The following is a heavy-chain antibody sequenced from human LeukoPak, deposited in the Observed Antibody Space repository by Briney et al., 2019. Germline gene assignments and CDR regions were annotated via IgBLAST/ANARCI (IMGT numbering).Heavy chain of an antibody. J-gene: IGHJ4*02. CDR3: ARDGSYYGSGSYYNAGGYFDY. CDR1: GFTFSSYA. V-gene: IGHV3-30*04. CDR2: ISYDGSNK. Sequence: GGSLRLSCAASGFTFSSYAMHWFRQAPGKGLEWVAVISYDGSNKYYADSVKGRFTISRDNSKSTLYLQMNSLRAEDTAVYYCARDGSYYGSGSYYNAGGYFDYWGQGTLVTVSS. D-gene: IGHD3-10*01.